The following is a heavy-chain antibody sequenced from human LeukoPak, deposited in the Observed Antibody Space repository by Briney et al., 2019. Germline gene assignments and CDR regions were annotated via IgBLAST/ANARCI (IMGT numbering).Heavy chain of an antibody. Sequence: SETLSLTCTVSGGSISSYYWSWIRQPPGKGLEWIGYIYYSGSTNYNPSLKSRVTISVDTSKNQFSLKLSSVTAADTAVYYCARGFATVYPWFDPWGQGTLVTVSS. J-gene: IGHJ5*02. CDR2: IYYSGST. CDR1: GGSISSYY. CDR3: ARGFATVYPWFDP. D-gene: IGHD4-17*01. V-gene: IGHV4-59*01.